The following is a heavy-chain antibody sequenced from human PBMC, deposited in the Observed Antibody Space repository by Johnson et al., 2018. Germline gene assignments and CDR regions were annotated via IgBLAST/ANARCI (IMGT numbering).Heavy chain of an antibody. CDR3: ARGGSRGDRGDYGWCRH. J-gene: IGHJ1*01. Sequence: DVQLVESGGGLVQPGGSLRLSCAASGFSFRNYAMNWIRQAPGKGPEWVSYISSTETIHYADSVKGRFTISRDNAKRSLYLEMNSLRAEDTAVYCCARGGSRGDRGDYGWCRHWGQGTLVTVSS. D-gene: IGHD4-17*01. CDR1: GFSFRNYA. CDR2: ISSTETI. V-gene: IGHV3-48*03.